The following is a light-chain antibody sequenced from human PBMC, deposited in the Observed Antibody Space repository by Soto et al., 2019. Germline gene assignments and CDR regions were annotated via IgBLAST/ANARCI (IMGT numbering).Light chain of an antibody. V-gene: IGLV2-14*03. CDR1: HNDIGTYDY. CDR2: GVT. Sequence: QSVLTQPPCVSLSPGQSITISCTGNHNDIGTYDYVSWYQQHPGRAPRLLIHGVTTRPSGISGRFSASKSGLTASLTISGLQPEDEADYYCSSFTSNRIYVFGPGTKVTV. J-gene: IGLJ1*01. CDR3: SSFTSNRIYV.